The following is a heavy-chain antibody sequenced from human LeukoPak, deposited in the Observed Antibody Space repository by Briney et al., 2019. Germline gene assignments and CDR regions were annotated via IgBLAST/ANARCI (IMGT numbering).Heavy chain of an antibody. D-gene: IGHD3-22*01. CDR1: GLTLSSYS. CDR3: AKGPYYDSSGYLN. Sequence: GGSLRLSCAASGLTLSSYSMNWVRQAPGKGLEWVSAISGRGGSTYYADSVKGRFTISRDNSKNTLYLQMNSLRAEDTAVYYCAKGPYYDSSGYLNWGQGTLVTVSS. J-gene: IGHJ4*02. CDR2: ISGRGGST. V-gene: IGHV3-23*01.